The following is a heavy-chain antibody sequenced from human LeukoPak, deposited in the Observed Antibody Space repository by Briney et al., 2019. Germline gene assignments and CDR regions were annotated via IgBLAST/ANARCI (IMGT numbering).Heavy chain of an antibody. CDR3: ARVNTAARRGYYMDV. CDR1: GYTFTSYG. D-gene: IGHD6-6*01. CDR2: ISAYNGNT. Sequence: GESLKISCKAFGYTFTSYGISWVRPAPGQGLEWMGWISAYNGNTNYAQKLQGRVTMTTDTSTSTAYMELRSLRSDDTAVYYCARVNTAARRGYYMDVWGKGTTVTISS. V-gene: IGHV1-18*01. J-gene: IGHJ6*03.